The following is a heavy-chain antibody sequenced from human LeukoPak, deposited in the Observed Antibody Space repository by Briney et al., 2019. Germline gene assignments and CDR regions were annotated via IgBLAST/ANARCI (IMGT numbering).Heavy chain of an antibody. J-gene: IGHJ4*02. V-gene: IGHV1-2*02. D-gene: IGHD6-13*01. CDR1: GYIFSDYY. CDR2: INPKTGAA. Sequence: ASVKVSCKASGYIFSDYYMHWVRQAPGQGLEWLGWINPKTGAANYAQQFRGRITMTRDTSINTDYMEMKRVTSDDTAVYYCARGAEAETSPLDYWGQGTLVTVSS. CDR3: ARGAEAETSPLDY.